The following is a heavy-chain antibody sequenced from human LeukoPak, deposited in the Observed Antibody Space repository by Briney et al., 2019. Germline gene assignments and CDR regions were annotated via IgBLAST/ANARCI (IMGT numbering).Heavy chain of an antibody. CDR1: GGSISSYY. J-gene: IGHJ3*02. CDR2: IFHSGTT. CDR3: ARAYSSSWPDAFNI. Sequence: SETLSLTCTVSGGSISSYYWSWIRQPPGKGLEWIGYIFHSGTTYSNPSLKSRIAISVDPSKNQFSLTLSSVTAADTAVYYCARAYSSSWPDAFNIWGPGTLVTVSS. V-gene: IGHV4-59*06. D-gene: IGHD6-13*01.